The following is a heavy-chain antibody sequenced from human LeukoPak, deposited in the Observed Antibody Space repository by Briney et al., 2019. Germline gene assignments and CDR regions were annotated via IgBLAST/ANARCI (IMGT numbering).Heavy chain of an antibody. CDR1: GYTFTSYY. J-gene: IGHJ6*02. V-gene: IGHV1-69*04. Sequence: GASVKVSCKASGYTFTSYYMHWVRQAPGQGLEWMGRIIPILGIANYAQKFQGRVTITADKSTSTAYMELSSLRSEDTAVYYCAREGAGGSLQHYYYYGMDVWGQGTTVTVSS. CDR2: IIPILGIA. D-gene: IGHD2-15*01. CDR3: AREGAGGSLQHYYYYGMDV.